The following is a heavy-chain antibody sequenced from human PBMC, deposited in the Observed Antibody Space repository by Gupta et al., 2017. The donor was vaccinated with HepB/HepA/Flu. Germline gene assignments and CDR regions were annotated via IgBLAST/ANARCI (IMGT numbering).Heavy chain of an antibody. V-gene: IGHV3-23*01. CDR2: IRDSGINT. J-gene: IGHJ3*01. Sequence: EVQLSESGGGLVQPGGSLRLSCAASGFTFSSHAMSWVRQAPGKGLEWVAGIRDSGINTYYADSVKGRVTTSRDNSKNTLYLKMNSLRAEDTAVYYCAKERSSSGYYAYSLDVWGQGTMVTVSS. CDR1: GFTFSSHA. D-gene: IGHD3-22*01. CDR3: AKERSSSGYYAYSLDV.